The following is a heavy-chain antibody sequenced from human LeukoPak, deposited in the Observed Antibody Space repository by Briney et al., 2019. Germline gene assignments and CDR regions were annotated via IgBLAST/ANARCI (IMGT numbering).Heavy chain of an antibody. Sequence: ASVKVSCKASGYTFTSYAMLWVRQAPGQRLEWMGWINAGNGNTKYSQKFQGRVTITRDTSASTAYMELSSLRSEDTAVYYCARPQGTYYDILTGYYPPDYWGQGTLVTVSS. D-gene: IGHD3-9*01. CDR1: GYTFTSYA. CDR2: INAGNGNT. J-gene: IGHJ4*02. V-gene: IGHV1-3*01. CDR3: ARPQGTYYDILTGYYPPDY.